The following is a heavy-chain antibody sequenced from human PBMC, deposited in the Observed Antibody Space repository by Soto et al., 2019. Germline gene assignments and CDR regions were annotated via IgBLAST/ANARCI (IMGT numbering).Heavy chain of an antibody. J-gene: IGHJ3*02. CDR2: INDSGST. Sequence: SQTLSLTCAVYGASFSGYQWTWIRQTPGKGLEWIGYINDSGSTYYNPSLKSRVTISVDTSKNQFSLKLSSVTAADTAVYYCARVQVLGTVTPVDAFDIWGQGTMVTVSS. CDR1: GASFSGYQ. D-gene: IGHD4-17*01. CDR3: ARVQVLGTVTPVDAFDI. V-gene: IGHV4-34*09.